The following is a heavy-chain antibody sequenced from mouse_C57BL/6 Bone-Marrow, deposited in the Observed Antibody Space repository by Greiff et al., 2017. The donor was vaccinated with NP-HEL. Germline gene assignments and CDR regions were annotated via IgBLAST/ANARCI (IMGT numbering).Heavy chain of an antibody. CDR2: IYPRDGST. J-gene: IGHJ4*01. CDR1: GYTFTDHT. V-gene: IGHV1-78*01. Sequence: VHLVESDAELVKPGASVKISCKVSGYTFTDHTIHWMKQRPEQGLEWIGYIYPRDGSTKYNEKFKGKATLTAGKSSSTAYMQLNSLTSEDSAVYFCARRYYYGSSYHGIRYAMDYWGQGTSVTVSS. CDR3: ARRYYYGSSYHGIRYAMDY. D-gene: IGHD1-1*01.